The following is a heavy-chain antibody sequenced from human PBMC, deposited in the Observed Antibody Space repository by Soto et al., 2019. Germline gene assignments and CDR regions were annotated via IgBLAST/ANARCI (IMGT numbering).Heavy chain of an antibody. CDR2: IYFSGST. J-gene: IGHJ5*02. V-gene: IGHV4-59*11. Sequence: SETLSLTCTVSGGSISGHYWSWIRQPPGKGLEWIGYIYFSGSTNYNPSLKGRVTISIDTSKNQFSLTLSSLAATDTAVYYCARTEPAGWFDPWGQGTLVTVSS. CDR3: ARTEPAGWFDP. D-gene: IGHD1-26*01. CDR1: GGSISGHY.